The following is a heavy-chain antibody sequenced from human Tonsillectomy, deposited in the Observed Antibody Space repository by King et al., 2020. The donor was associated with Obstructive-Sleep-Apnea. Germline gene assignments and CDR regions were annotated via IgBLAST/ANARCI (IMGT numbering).Heavy chain of an antibody. CDR3: ARHIASTTGWFDP. D-gene: IGHD1-1*01. Sequence: HVQLQESGPGLVKPSETLSLTCTVSGGSISSYYWSWIRQPPGKGLEWIGYIYYSGYTNYNPSLKSRVTLSVDTSKNQFSLKLSSVTAADTAVYYCARHIASTTGWFDPWGQGTLVTVSS. CDR2: IYYSGYT. J-gene: IGHJ5*02. CDR1: GGSISSYY. V-gene: IGHV4-59*08.